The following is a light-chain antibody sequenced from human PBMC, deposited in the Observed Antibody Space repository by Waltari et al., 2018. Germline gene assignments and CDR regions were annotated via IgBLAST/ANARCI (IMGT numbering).Light chain of an antibody. Sequence: SALTQPASVSGSPGQSLTVSCTGSSSAVGVYYYFSWYQQHPGKAPKLIIYDVIKRPSGVSTRFSASKSGNTASLTISGLQADDEAHYYCSSYINSQGVFGGGTKLTVL. CDR2: DVI. CDR3: SSYINSQGV. CDR1: SSAVGVYYY. V-gene: IGLV2-14*03. J-gene: IGLJ3*02.